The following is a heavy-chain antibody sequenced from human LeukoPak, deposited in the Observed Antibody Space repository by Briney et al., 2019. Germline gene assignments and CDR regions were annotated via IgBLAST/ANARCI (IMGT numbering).Heavy chain of an antibody. D-gene: IGHD6-19*01. CDR3: AKDSAYSSGWFIFDY. J-gene: IGHJ4*02. Sequence: TGGSLRLSCAASGFTFSNYGMSWVRQAPGKGLEWVSAISGSGGPTYYADSVKGRFTISRDTSKNTLYLQMNSLRAEDTAVYYCAKDSAYSSGWFIFDYWGQGTLVTVYS. CDR2: ISGSGGPT. V-gene: IGHV3-23*01. CDR1: GFTFSNYG.